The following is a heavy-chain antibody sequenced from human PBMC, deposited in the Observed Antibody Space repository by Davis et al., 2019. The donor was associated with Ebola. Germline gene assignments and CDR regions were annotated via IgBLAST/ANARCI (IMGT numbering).Heavy chain of an antibody. J-gene: IGHJ6*02. CDR2: ISGSGGST. V-gene: IGHV3-23*01. D-gene: IGHD5-18*01. CDR3: AKDSRGYSYGYHYYYSMDV. CDR1: GFTFSSYA. Sequence: GESLKISCAASGFTFSSYAMSWVRQAPGKGLEWVSAISGSGGSTYYADSVKGRFTISRDNSKNTLYLQMNSLRAEDTAVYYCAKDSRGYSYGYHYYYSMDVWGQGTRVAVSS.